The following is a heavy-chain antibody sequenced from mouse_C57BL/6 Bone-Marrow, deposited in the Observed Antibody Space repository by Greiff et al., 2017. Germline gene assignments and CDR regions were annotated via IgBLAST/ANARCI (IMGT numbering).Heavy chain of an antibody. V-gene: IGHV1-81*01. D-gene: IGHD2-1*01. CDR2: IYPRSGNT. CDR1: GYTFTSYG. CDR3: VRRALYDGSPAWFSY. Sequence: QVHVKQSGAELARPGASVKLSCKASGYTFTSYGISWVKQRTGQGLEWIGEIYPRSGNTYYNEKFKGKATLTADKSSSTVYMELRILSSENSAGYFCVRRALYDGSPAWFSYWGQGTLVTVSA. J-gene: IGHJ3*01.